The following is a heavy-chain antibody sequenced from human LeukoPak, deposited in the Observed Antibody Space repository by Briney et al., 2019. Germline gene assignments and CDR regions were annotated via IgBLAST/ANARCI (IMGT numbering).Heavy chain of an antibody. CDR2: IYSGGIYNDGTT. CDR1: GFTVSSNY. J-gene: IGHJ3*02. Sequence: GGSLRLSCAASGFTVSSNYMSWVRPGPGKGLEWVSVIYSGGIYNDGTTNYGDSVKGRFTISRDNSKNTLYLQMNSLRAEDTAVYYCARRELLGYSYGLRTFNIWGQGTTVTVSS. D-gene: IGHD5-18*01. V-gene: IGHV3-66*04. CDR3: ARRELLGYSYGLRTFNI.